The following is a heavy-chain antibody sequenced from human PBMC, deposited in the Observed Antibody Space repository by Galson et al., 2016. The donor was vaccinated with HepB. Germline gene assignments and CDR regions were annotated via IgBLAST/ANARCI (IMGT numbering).Heavy chain of an antibody. V-gene: IGHV3-53*01. D-gene: IGHD6-25*01. CDR1: GFIVSSYY. CDR3: AKEIAAGGQGVLDH. CDR2: IHSGGDT. J-gene: IGHJ4*02. Sequence: SLRLSCAASGFIVSSYYMSWVRRAAGKGLEWVAVIHSGGDTYYADSVEGRFTISSDKSKNTLYLHMNSLRAEDTAVYYCAKEIAAGGQGVLDHWGQGARVTVSS.